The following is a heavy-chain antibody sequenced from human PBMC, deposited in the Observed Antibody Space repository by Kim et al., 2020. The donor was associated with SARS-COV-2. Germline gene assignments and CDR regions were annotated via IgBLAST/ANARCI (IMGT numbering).Heavy chain of an antibody. Sequence: ASVKVSCKASGYTFTGHYMHWVRPALCYELSWMVCMYPNSCCTSYAQKFQGRVTMTRDTSISTAYMELSRLRSDDTAVYYCARALHGWLRVGFDPWGQGTLVPVSS. CDR1: GYTFTGHY. J-gene: IGHJ5*02. V-gene: IGHV1-2*02. D-gene: IGHD5-12*01. CDR2: MYPNSCCT. CDR3: ARALHGWLRVGFDP.